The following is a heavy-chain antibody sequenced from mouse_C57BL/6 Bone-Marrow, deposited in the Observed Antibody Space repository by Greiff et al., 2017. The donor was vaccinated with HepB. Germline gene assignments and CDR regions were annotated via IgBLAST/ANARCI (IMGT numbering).Heavy chain of an antibody. Sequence: QVQLQQPGAELVKPGASVKMSCKASGYTFTSYWITWVKQRPGQGLEWIGDIYPGSGSTNYNEKFKSKATLTVDTSSSTAYMQLSSLTSEVSAVYYFARMYGNYGRAMDYWGQGTSVTVSS. CDR3: ARMYGNYGRAMDY. V-gene: IGHV1-55*01. J-gene: IGHJ4*01. CDR2: IYPGSGST. CDR1: GYTFTSYW. D-gene: IGHD2-10*02.